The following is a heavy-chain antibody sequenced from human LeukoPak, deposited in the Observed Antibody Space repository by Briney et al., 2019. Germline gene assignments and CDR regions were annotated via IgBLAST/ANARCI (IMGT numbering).Heavy chain of an antibody. CDR1: GGSISSSSYY. V-gene: IGHV4-39*01. J-gene: IGHJ3*02. D-gene: IGHD5-24*01. CDR2: IYYSGST. CDR3: ARVDGPYAFDI. Sequence: PSETLSLTCTVSGGSISSSSYYWGWIRQPPGKGLEWIGSIYYSGSTYFNPSLKSRVTISVDTSKNQFSLKLSSVTAADTAVYYCARVDGPYAFDIWGQGTMVTVSS.